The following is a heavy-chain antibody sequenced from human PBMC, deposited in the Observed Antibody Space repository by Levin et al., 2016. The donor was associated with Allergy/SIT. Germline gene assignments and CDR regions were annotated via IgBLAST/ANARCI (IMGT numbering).Heavy chain of an antibody. V-gene: IGHV4-34*01. CDR1: GESFSNYC. CDR2: INHSGST. J-gene: IGHJ4*02. Sequence: SETLSLTCAVYGESFSNYCWSWIRQPPGKGLEWIGEINHSGSTNYNPSLKSRVSMSVDTSKNQFSLNLNSVTAADTAVYYCARFTSNWREYYFDYWGQGTLVTVSS. CDR3: ARFTSNWREYYFDY. D-gene: IGHD1-1*01.